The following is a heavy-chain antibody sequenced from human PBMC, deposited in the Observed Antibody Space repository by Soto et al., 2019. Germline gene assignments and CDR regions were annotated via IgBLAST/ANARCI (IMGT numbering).Heavy chain of an antibody. CDR1: GGSISIGGYY. Sequence: ALSLQCTVSGGSISIGGYYWSWIRQRPWKCPAWIGYIYHIASTYYNPSLKSRVTISVDTSKNQFSLKLSSVTAADTAVYYCARAPPGVSGSLAAFDIWGQGTMVTVAS. D-gene: IGHD1-26*01. V-gene: IGHV4-31*03. J-gene: IGHJ3*02. CDR3: ARAPPGVSGSLAAFDI. CDR2: IYHIAST.